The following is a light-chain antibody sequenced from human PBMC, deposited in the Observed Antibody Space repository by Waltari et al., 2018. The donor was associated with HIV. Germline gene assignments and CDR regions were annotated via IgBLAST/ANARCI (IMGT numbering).Light chain of an antibody. CDR2: VSNGGSH. CDR3: QTWDSGIRV. CDR1: SGHSTYA. J-gene: IGLJ3*02. Sequence: QVVLTQSPSASAFLGASVKLTCTLSSGHSTYAIAWHQQQPEKGPRYLMKVSNGGSHNKGDGIPARFSVSSSGAERYRTITRHQSDDEADYYCQTWDSGIRVFGGGTRRTVL. V-gene: IGLV4-69*01.